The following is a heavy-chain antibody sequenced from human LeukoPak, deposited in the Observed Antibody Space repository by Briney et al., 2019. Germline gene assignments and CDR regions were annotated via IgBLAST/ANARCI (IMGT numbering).Heavy chain of an antibody. J-gene: IGHJ4*02. CDR2: IYPNRGGA. D-gene: IGHD6-19*01. V-gene: IGHV1-2*02. CDR3: ARDNSGWYLAY. Sequence: ASVKVSCKTSGYTCTGYYMDWVRQAPGQGLEWMGWIYPNRGGAHYAQKFRGRVSMTRDTSLRTGYMELSRLRSDDTAVYYCARDNSGWYLAYWGQGTLVTVSS. CDR1: GYTCTGYY.